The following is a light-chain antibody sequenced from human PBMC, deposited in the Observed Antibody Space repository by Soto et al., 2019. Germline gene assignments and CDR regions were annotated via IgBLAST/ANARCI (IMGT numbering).Light chain of an antibody. V-gene: IGKV1-5*03. Sequence: DIQVTQSPSTLSAFVGDRVILTCRASQNVNIWLAWYQQRPRKAPKLLIYNTSSLESGVPSRFSGSGSGTEFTLTISSLETDDFATYYCLQYNSHPCTFGQGTKVEIK. CDR1: QNVNIW. CDR3: LQYNSHPCT. J-gene: IGKJ1*01. CDR2: NTS.